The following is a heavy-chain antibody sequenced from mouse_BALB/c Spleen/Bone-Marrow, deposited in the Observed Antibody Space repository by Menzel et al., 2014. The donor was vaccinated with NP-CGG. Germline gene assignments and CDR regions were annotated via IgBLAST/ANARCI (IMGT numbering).Heavy chain of an antibody. D-gene: IGHD2-4*01. CDR1: GFTFSSYA. J-gene: IGHJ4*01. CDR3: VRYDYDGAYAMDY. CDR2: ISSGGST. Sequence: EVKLVESGGGLVKPGGSLKLSCAASGFTFSSYAMSWVRQTPEKRLEWVASISSGGSTYYPDSVKGRFTISRDNARNILYLQMSSLRSEDTAMYYCVRYDYDGAYAMDYWGQGTSVTVSS. V-gene: IGHV5-6-5*01.